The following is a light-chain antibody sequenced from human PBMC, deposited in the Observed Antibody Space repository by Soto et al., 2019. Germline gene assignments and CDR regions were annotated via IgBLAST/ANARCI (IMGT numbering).Light chain of an antibody. Sequence: QSALTQPASVSGSPGQSITISCTGTSSDVGGYNYVSWYQQHPGKAPKLMIYEVSNRPSGISNRFSGSKSGNTASLTISGLQAEDEADYYCSSYTSSNFWVFGEGTQLTVL. CDR2: EVS. CDR1: SSDVGGYNY. V-gene: IGLV2-14*01. CDR3: SSYTSSNFWV. J-gene: IGLJ7*01.